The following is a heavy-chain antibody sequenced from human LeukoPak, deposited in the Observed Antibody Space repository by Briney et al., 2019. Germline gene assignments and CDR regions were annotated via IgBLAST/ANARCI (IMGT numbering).Heavy chain of an antibody. Sequence: GGSLRLSCAASGFTVSSNYMSWVHQAPGKGLEWVSVIYSGGSTYYADSVKGRFTISRDNSKNTLYLQMNSLRAEDTAVYYCAKRFICSSTSCSIHPFDYWGQGTLVTVSS. V-gene: IGHV3-53*01. CDR3: AKRFICSSTSCSIHPFDY. CDR1: GFTVSSNY. D-gene: IGHD2-2*01. J-gene: IGHJ4*02. CDR2: IYSGGST.